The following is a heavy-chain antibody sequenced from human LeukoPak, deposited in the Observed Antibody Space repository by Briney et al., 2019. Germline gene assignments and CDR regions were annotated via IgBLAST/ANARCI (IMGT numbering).Heavy chain of an antibody. Sequence: GSSLRLSCAASGFTFSSYGMHWVRQAPGKGLEWVAVISYDGSNKYYADSVKGRFTISRDNSKNTLYLQMNSLRAEDMAVYYCAKALITRRRDYYYGMDVWGQGTTVTVSS. CDR2: ISYDGSNK. CDR3: AKALITRRRDYYYGMDV. D-gene: IGHD3-22*01. J-gene: IGHJ6*02. CDR1: GFTFSSYG. V-gene: IGHV3-30*18.